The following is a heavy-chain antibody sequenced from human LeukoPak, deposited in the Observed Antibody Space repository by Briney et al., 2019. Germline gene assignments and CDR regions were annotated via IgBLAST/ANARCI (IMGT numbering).Heavy chain of an antibody. Sequence: ASVKVSCKASGYTFTGYYMHWVRQAPGQGLEWMGWINPSSGGTNYAQKFQGRVTMTRDTSISTAYMELSRLRSDDTAVYYCARDMGIAAAGTEWFDPWGQGTLVTVSS. J-gene: IGHJ5*02. V-gene: IGHV1-2*02. D-gene: IGHD6-13*01. CDR2: INPSSGGT. CDR3: ARDMGIAAAGTEWFDP. CDR1: GYTFTGYY.